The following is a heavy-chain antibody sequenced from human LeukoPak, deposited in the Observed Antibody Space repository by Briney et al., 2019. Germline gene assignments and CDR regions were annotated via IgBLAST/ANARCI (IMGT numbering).Heavy chain of an antibody. D-gene: IGHD2-2*01. CDR2: ISYDGSNK. V-gene: IGHV3-30*04. CDR1: GFTFSSYA. CDR3: AREECSSTSCTSYFDY. Sequence: GRSLRLSCAAPGFTFSSYAMHWVRQAPGKGLEWVAVISYDGSNKYYADSVKGRFTISRDNSKNTLYLQMNSLRAEDTAVYYCAREECSSTSCTSYFDYWGQGTLVTVSS. J-gene: IGHJ4*02.